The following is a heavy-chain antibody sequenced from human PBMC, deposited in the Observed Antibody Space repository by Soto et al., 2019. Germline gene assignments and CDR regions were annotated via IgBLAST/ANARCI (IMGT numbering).Heavy chain of an antibody. CDR1: GFTFSRYA. CDR2: IRCDGATT. Sequence: GSLRLSCAASGFTFSRYALSWVRQAPGQGLAWVASIRCDGATTFYADSVKGRFTASRDNSKNTVYLHMNSLRAEDTAVYFCAKGWPGYSSGWFAFDIWGQGTMVTVSS. CDR3: AKGWPGYSSGWFAFDI. J-gene: IGHJ3*02. D-gene: IGHD6-19*01. V-gene: IGHV3-23*01.